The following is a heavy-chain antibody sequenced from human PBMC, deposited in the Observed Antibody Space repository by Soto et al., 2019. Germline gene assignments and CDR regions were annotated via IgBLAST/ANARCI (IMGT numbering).Heavy chain of an antibody. Sequence: SLRLSCAAYGFTVSSNYMSWVRQAPGKGLEWVSLIYSGGSTHYADSVKGRFTISRDSSKNTVSLEMTSLRAEDTAVYYCAKGGRQWLVTSDFNYWGQGALVTVSS. D-gene: IGHD6-19*01. CDR1: GFTVSSNY. CDR2: IYSGGST. CDR3: AKGGRQWLVTSDFNY. V-gene: IGHV3-66*02. J-gene: IGHJ4*02.